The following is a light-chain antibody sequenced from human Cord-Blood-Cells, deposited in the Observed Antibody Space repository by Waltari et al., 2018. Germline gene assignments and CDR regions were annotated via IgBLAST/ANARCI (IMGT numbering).Light chain of an antibody. CDR1: SSDVSGYNY. Sequence: QSALTQLASVSGSPGQSITIPCTGTSSDVSGYNYVPWYQQPPGNAPKLMIYEVSNRPSGVSNRFSGSKSGNTASLTISGLQAEDEADYYCSSYTSSSTPYVFGTGTKVTVL. V-gene: IGLV2-14*01. CDR2: EVS. CDR3: SSYTSSSTPYV. J-gene: IGLJ1*01.